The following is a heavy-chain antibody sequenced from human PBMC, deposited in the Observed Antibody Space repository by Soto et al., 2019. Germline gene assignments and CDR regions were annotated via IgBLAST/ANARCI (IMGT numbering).Heavy chain of an antibody. CDR2: IIPILGIA. CDR3: ARGVQLERSYEHYYYYYMDV. D-gene: IGHD1-1*01. J-gene: IGHJ6*03. Sequence: SVNLSCKASGSTFSSYTISCVRQAPGQWLEWMGRIIPILGIANYAQKFQGRVTITADKSTSTAYMELSSLRSEDTAVYYCARGVQLERSYEHYYYYYMDVWGKGTTVTVSS. V-gene: IGHV1-69*02. CDR1: GSTFSSYT.